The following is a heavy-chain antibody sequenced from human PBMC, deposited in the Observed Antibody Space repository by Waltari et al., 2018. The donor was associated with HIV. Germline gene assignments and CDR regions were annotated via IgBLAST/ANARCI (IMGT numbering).Heavy chain of an antibody. CDR2: IIPILGIA. D-gene: IGHD3-16*01. CDR3: ARDGGVTYYDYVWGRLHDERPPYYCDY. J-gene: IGHJ4*02. Sequence: QVQLVQSGAEVKKPGSSVKVSCKASGGTFSSYAISWVRQAPGQGLEWMGRIIPILGIAHYAQKFKGRGTITADKSTSTAYMELSSLRSEDTAVYYCARDGGVTYYDYVWGRLHDERPPYYCDYWGQGTLVTVSS. CDR1: GGTFSSYA. V-gene: IGHV1-69*04.